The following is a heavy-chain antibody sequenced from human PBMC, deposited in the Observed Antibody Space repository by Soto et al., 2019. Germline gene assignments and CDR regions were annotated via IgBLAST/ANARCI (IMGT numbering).Heavy chain of an antibody. J-gene: IGHJ2*01. D-gene: IGHD6-19*01. CDR2: ISWNNGNI. CDR3: AKDFYSSGWPATMET. CDR1: GFTFNNYA. Sequence: EVQLVESGGGLVQPGRSLRLSCAASGFTFNNYAMHWVKQAPGKGLEWVSHISWNNGNIGYADSVEGRFTISRDNARNSLYLQMNSLRPEDTALYYCAKDFYSSGWPATMETWGRGTLVTVSS. V-gene: IGHV3-9*01.